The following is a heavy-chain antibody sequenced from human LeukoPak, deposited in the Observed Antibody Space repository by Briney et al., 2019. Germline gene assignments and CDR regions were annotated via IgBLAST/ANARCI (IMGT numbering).Heavy chain of an antibody. J-gene: IGHJ4*02. Sequence: SETLSLTCTVSSGSISSYYWSWIRQPPGKGLEWIGYIYYSGSTNYNPSLKSRVTISVDTSKNQFSLMLSSVTAADTAVYYFARFSIAARRFDYWGQGTLVTVSS. CDR3: ARFSIAARRFDY. V-gene: IGHV4-59*01. D-gene: IGHD6-6*01. CDR1: SGSISSYY. CDR2: IYYSGST.